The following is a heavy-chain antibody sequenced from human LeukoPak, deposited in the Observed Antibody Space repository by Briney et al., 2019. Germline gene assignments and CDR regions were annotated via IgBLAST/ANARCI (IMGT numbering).Heavy chain of an antibody. CDR3: AKGAGYDSRNMDV. J-gene: IGHJ6*03. V-gene: IGHV3-30*02. Sequence: SVKGRFTISRDNSKNTLYLQMNSLRAEDTAVYYCAKGAGYDSRNMDVWGKGTTVTVSS. D-gene: IGHD3-3*01.